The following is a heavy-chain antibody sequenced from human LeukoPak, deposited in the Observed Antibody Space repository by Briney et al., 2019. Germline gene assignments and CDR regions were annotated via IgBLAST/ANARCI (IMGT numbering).Heavy chain of an antibody. CDR1: GYTFTGYY. J-gene: IGHJ4*02. CDR2: INPNSGVS. Sequence: ASVKVSCKASGYTFTGYYMHWVRQAPGQGLEWMGWINPNSGVSYYAQNFQGRVTMTRDTSISTAYMGLSRLRSDDTAVYYCARDRAPPAIAVAGIGFSYWGQGTLVTVSS. D-gene: IGHD6-19*01. CDR3: ARDRAPPAIAVAGIGFSY. V-gene: IGHV1-2*02.